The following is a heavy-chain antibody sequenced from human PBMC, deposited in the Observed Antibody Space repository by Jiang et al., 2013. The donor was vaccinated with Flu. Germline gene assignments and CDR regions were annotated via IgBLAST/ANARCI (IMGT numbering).Heavy chain of an antibody. CDR1: GQTLTSYA. CDR3: ARSGGMFLEDP. CDR2: INTGVGNT. V-gene: IGHV1-3*04. J-gene: IGHJ5*02. Sequence: EVKKPGASVKVSCKASGQTLTSYAMHWVRQAPGQRLEWMGWINTGVGNTKYSQKFQGRVTITRDTSASTIYMELSSLRSEDTAIYYCARSGGMFLEDPWGQGT. D-gene: IGHD1-1*01.